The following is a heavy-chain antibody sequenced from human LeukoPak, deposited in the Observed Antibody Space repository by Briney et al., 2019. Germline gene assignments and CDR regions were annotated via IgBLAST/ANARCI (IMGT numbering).Heavy chain of an antibody. J-gene: IGHJ4*02. CDR2: ISSSGSTI. CDR3: ARVGDGSYFDY. D-gene: IGHD1-26*01. CDR1: GFTFSSYE. Sequence: GGSLRLSCAASGFTFSSYEMNWVRQAPGKGLEWVSYISSSGSTIYYADSVKGRFTISRDNAKNSLYLQMNSLRAEDTAVYYCARVGDGSYFDYWGQGTLVTVSS. V-gene: IGHV3-48*03.